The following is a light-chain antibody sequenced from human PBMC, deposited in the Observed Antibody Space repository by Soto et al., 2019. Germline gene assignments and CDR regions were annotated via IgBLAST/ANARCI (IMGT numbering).Light chain of an antibody. CDR1: QSVGDTF. J-gene: IGKJ1*01. CDR3: GQFVSSPPRT. Sequence: EIVLTQSPGTLSLSPGEKATLSCRASQSVGDTFFSWYQQKPGLAPRLLIYGVSNRATGIPDRVSGSGSGTDFILTISRLEPEDFALYYCGQFVSSPPRTFGQGTKVDIK. V-gene: IGKV3-20*01. CDR2: GVS.